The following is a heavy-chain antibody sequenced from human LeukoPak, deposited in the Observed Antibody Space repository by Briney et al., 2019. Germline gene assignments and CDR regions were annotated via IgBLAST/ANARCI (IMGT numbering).Heavy chain of an antibody. J-gene: IGHJ4*02. D-gene: IGHD3-10*01. CDR1: GGTFSSYA. Sequence: SAKVPCKASGGTFSSYAMSWVRQAPGQEVEWMGRIIPIFGTANYAQKFQGRVTITTDGTTSTACMELSSLRSEDTAVYYCASLGGSPYYFYYWGQGTLVTVSS. CDR2: IIPIFGTA. CDR3: ASLGGSPYYFYY. V-gene: IGHV1-69*05.